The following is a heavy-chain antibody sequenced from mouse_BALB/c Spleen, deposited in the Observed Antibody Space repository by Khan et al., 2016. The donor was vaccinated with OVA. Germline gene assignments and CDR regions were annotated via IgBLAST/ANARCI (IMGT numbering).Heavy chain of an antibody. CDR3: ARSLVDYHALDY. J-gene: IGHJ4*01. V-gene: IGHV5-9-3*01. D-gene: IGHD2-2*01. Sequence: EVELVESGGGLVKTGGSLKLSCSASGFTFSTYAMSWVRQTPETRLECVATISTGGHYTFYPDSVKGRFTIPRDNAKNTLYLQMSSLRSEDTAMYYCARSLVDYHALDYWGQGTSVTVSS. CDR1: GFTFSTYA. CDR2: ISTGGHYT.